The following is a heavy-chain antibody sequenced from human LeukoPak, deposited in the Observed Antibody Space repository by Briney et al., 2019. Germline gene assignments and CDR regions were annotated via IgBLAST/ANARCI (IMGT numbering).Heavy chain of an antibody. V-gene: IGHV3-53*01. CDR1: GFTVSSNY. D-gene: IGHD1-1*01. J-gene: IGHJ4*02. CDR2: IYSGGST. Sequence: PGGSLRLSSAASGFTVSSNYMSWVRQAPGKGLEWVSLIYSGGSTSYADSVKGRFTFSRDNSKNTLYLQMNSLRAEDTAVYYCARDRVNWNDVGGLFDYWGQGTLFTVSS. CDR3: ARDRVNWNDVGGLFDY.